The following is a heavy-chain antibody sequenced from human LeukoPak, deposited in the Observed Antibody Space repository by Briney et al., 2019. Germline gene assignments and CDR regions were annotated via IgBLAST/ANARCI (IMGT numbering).Heavy chain of an antibody. CDR1: GFTLRSNW. CDR2: FYSDGSTT. J-gene: IGHJ3*02. D-gene: IGHD1-26*01. Sequence: PGGSLRLSCAGPGFTLRSNWMHSVRQAPGKGLVWVSCFYSDGSTTNYADSVKGRFTISGDNAKNTQYLQMNSLRAEDTAVYYCARSGRGGAFDIWGQGTMVTVSS. V-gene: IGHV3-74*01. CDR3: ARSGRGGAFDI.